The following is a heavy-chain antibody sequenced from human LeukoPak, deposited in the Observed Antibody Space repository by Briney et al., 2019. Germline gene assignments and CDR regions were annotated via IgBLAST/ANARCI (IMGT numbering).Heavy chain of an antibody. V-gene: IGHV1-2*02. CDR3: ARPHCGGDCPDPYYYYGMDV. D-gene: IGHD2-21*02. CDR2: INPNSGGT. CDR1: GYTFTGYY. J-gene: IGHJ6*02. Sequence: ASVKVSCKASGYTFTGYYMHWVRQAPGQGLEWMGWINPNSGGTNYAQKFQGRVTMTRDTSISTAYMELSRLRSDDTAVYYCARPHCGGDCPDPYYYYGMDVWGQGTTVTVSS.